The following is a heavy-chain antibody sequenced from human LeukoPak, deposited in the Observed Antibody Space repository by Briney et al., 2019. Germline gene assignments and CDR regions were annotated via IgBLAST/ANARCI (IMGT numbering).Heavy chain of an antibody. CDR1: GFTFSSYS. J-gene: IGHJ3*02. V-gene: IGHV3-21*04. D-gene: IGHD4-11*01. CDR2: ISSSSSYI. CDR3: ARGYTNYGYAFDI. Sequence: GGSLRLSCAGSGFTFSSYSMNWVRQAPGKGLEWVSSISSSSSYIYYADSVKGRFTISRDNASNSLYLQMNNLRVEDTAVYYCARGYTNYGYAFDIWGQGTMVTVSS.